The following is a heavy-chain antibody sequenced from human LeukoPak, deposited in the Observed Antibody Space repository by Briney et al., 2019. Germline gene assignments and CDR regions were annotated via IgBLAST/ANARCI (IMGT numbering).Heavy chain of an antibody. Sequence: SETLSLTCTVSGGSISSYYWSWIRQPPGKGLEWIGSIYYGGSTYYNPSLKSRVTISVDTSKNQFSLKVGSVTAADTAVYYCARDTGHQLSRRNYYAMDVWGQGTTVTVSS. V-gene: IGHV4-59*12. J-gene: IGHJ6*02. D-gene: IGHD2-2*01. CDR2: IYYGGST. CDR3: ARDTGHQLSRRNYYAMDV. CDR1: GGSISSYY.